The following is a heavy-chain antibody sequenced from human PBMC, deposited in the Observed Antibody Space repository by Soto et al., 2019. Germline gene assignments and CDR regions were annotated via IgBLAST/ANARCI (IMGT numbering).Heavy chain of an antibody. CDR2: IIPILGIA. Sequence: QVQLVQSGAEVKKPGSSVKVSCKASGGTFSSYTISWVRQAPGQGLEWMGRIIPILGIANYAQKFQGRVTXTXGKSTSTAYMELSSLRSEDTAVYYCARINEDGWFDPWGQGTLVTVSS. V-gene: IGHV1-69*02. J-gene: IGHJ5*02. CDR3: ARINEDGWFDP. D-gene: IGHD2-15*01. CDR1: GGTFSSYT.